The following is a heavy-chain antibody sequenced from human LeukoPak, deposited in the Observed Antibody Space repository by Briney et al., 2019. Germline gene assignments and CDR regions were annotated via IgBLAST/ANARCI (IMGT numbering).Heavy chain of an antibody. Sequence: PSETLSLTCTVSGYSISIGYYWAWFRQPPGKGLEWIGSIYPSGSTYHNPSLKSRVTISVDTSKHQFSLKLSSVTAADTAAYYCARDQGGVDQNPFQHWGQGTLVTVSS. J-gene: IGHJ1*01. D-gene: IGHD3-3*01. CDR3: ARDQGGVDQNPFQH. CDR2: IYPSGST. V-gene: IGHV4-38-2*02. CDR1: GYSISIGYY.